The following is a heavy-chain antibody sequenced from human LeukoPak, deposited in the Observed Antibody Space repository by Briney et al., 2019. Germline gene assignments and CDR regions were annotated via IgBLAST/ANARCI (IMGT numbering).Heavy chain of an antibody. V-gene: IGHV4-59*08. CDR1: GGSISTYY. CDR3: ARPDHSLSGKWPPRY. Sequence: SETLSLTCTVSGGSISTYYWSWIRQPPGKGLEWIWYIYYSGSTNYNPSLKSRVTISVDTSKNQFSLKLSSVTAADTAVYYCARPDHSLSGKWPPRYWGQGTLVTVSS. J-gene: IGHJ4*02. CDR2: IYYSGST. D-gene: IGHD3-10*01.